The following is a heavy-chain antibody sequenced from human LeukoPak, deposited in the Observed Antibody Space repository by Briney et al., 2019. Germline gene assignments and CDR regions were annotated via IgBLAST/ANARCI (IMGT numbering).Heavy chain of an antibody. V-gene: IGHV3-30*02. CDR3: ARTRGIVVVPAARFDY. J-gene: IGHJ4*02. D-gene: IGHD2-2*01. Sequence: PGGSLRLSCAASGFTFSSSGMHWVRQAPGKGLEWVAFIRCDGSNKYYADSVKGRFTISRDNPKNTLYLQMKSLRAEDTAVYYCARTRGIVVVPAARFDYWGQGTLVTVSS. CDR2: IRCDGSNK. CDR1: GFTFSSSG.